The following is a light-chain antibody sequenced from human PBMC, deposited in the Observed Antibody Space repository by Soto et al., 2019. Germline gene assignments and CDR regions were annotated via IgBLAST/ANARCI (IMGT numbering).Light chain of an antibody. V-gene: IGLV2-14*01. J-gene: IGLJ1*01. CDR2: QVS. Sequence: QSALTQPASVSGSPGQSISISCTGATSDIGNYNYFSWYQQHPGKAPKLIIYQVSNRPSGVSNRFSGSKSGNTASLTISGLQADDAADYFCSTYTGTNTNYVFGNGTKVTV. CDR1: TSDIGNYNY. CDR3: STYTGTNTNYV.